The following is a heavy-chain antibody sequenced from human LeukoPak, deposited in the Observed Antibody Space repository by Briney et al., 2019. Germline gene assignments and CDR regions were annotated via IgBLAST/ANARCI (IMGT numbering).Heavy chain of an antibody. CDR2: ISSSSSYI. J-gene: IGHJ4*02. Sequence: GGALRLSCAASGFTFSSYSMNWVRQAPGKGLEWVSSISSSSSYIYYADSVKGRFTISRDNAKNSLYLQMNSLRAEDTAVYYCARGAHGVVTSSDYCGQGTLVTVSS. V-gene: IGHV3-21*01. CDR1: GFTFSSYS. D-gene: IGHD3-3*01. CDR3: ARGAHGVVTSSDY.